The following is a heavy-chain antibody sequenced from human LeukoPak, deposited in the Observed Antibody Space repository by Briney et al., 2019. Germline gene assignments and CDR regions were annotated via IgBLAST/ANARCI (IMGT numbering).Heavy chain of an antibody. CDR3: ARGGYSSSWFDAFDI. CDR2: INPNSGGT. Sequence: GASVKVSCKASGYTFTGYYMHWVRQAPGQGLEWMGWINPNSGGTNYAQKFQGRVTMTRDTSISTAYMELSRLRSDDTAVYYCARGGYSSSWFDAFDIWGQGTMVTVSS. V-gene: IGHV1-2*02. D-gene: IGHD6-13*01. J-gene: IGHJ3*02. CDR1: GYTFTGYY.